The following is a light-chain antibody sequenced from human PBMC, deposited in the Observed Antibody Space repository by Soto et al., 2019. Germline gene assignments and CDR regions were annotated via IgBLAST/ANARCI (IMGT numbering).Light chain of an antibody. CDR3: QQYNNWPLT. CDR1: QSISSN. Sequence: EIVMTQSPATLSVSPGERATLSCRASQSISSNLAWYQQKPGQAPRLLIYGASTRATGIPARFSGSGSGTEFTLTISSLQSEDFAAYYCQQYNNWPLTFGGGTEVEIK. J-gene: IGKJ4*01. CDR2: GAS. V-gene: IGKV3-15*01.